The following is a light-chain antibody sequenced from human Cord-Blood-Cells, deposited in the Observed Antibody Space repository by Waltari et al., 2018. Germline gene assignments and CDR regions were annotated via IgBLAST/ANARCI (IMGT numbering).Light chain of an antibody. Sequence: EIVMTQSPATLSVSPGERATLYCRASQSVSSNLAWYQQKPGQAPRLLIYGASNRATGIPARFSGSGSGTEFTLTISSLQSEDFAVYYCQQYNNWPLTFGGGTKVEIK. CDR2: GAS. CDR1: QSVSSN. V-gene: IGKV3-15*01. CDR3: QQYNNWPLT. J-gene: IGKJ4*01.